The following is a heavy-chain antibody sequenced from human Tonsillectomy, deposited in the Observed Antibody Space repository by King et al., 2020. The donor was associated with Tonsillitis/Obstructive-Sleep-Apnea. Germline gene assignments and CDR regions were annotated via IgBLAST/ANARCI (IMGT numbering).Heavy chain of an antibody. D-gene: IGHD3-3*01. J-gene: IGHJ4*02. CDR1: GFTFSSYA. CDR2: ISNDGSNK. CDR3: ARKALDQYYDFWGGPRVCYYFDY. V-gene: IGHV3-30*04. Sequence: VQLVESGGGVVQPGRSLRLSCAASGFTFSSYAMHWVRQAPGKGLEWVAVISNDGSNKYYADSVKGRFTISRDNSKNTLYLQMNSLRAEDTAMYYCARKALDQYYDFWGGPRVCYYFDYWGQGTLVTVSS.